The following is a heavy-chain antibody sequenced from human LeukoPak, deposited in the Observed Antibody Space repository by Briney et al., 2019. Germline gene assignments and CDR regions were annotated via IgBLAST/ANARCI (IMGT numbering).Heavy chain of an antibody. CDR2: ISSSSSYI. J-gene: IGHJ4*02. V-gene: IGHV3-21*01. CDR1: RFTFSSYS. CDR3: ARMIVATLYYFDY. Sequence: GGSLRLSCAASRFTFSSYSMNWVRQAPGKGLEWVSSISSSSSYIYYADSVKGRFTISRDNAKNSLYLQMNSLRAEDTAVYYCARMIVATLYYFDYWGQGTLVTVSS. D-gene: IGHD5-12*01.